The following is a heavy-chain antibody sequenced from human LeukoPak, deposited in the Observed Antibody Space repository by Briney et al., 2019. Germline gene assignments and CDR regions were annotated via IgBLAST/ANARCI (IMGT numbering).Heavy chain of an antibody. Sequence: GGSLRLSCAASGFTFDDYAMHWVRQAPGKGLEWVSGISWNSGSIGYADSVKGRFTISRDNAKNSLYLQMNSLRAEDTALYYCAKDKGPAAAYAFDIWGQGTMVTVSS. CDR3: AKDKGPAAAYAFDI. CDR1: GFTFDDYA. CDR2: ISWNSGSI. J-gene: IGHJ3*02. V-gene: IGHV3-9*01. D-gene: IGHD2-2*01.